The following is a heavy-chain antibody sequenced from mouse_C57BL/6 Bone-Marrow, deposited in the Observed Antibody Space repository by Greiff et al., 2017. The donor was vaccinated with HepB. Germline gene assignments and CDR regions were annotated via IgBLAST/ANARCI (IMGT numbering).Heavy chain of an antibody. CDR3: ARGASCTTVGAMDY. CDR2: IDPSDSET. V-gene: IGHV1-52*01. D-gene: IGHD1-1*01. J-gene: IGHJ4*01. Sequence: QVQLKQPGAELVRPGSSVKLSCKASGYTFTSYWMHWVKQRPIQGLEWIGNIDPSDSETHYNQKFKDKATLTVDKSSSTAYMQLSSLTSEDSAVYYCARGASCTTVGAMDYWGQGTSVTVSS. CDR1: GYTFTSYW.